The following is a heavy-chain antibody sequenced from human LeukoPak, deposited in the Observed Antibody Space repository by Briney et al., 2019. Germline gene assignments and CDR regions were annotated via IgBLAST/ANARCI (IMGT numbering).Heavy chain of an antibody. CDR2: IGSAGT. D-gene: IGHD3-10*01. Sequence: GGSLRLTCAASGFTIGTYAMTWVRQAPGKGLEWVSGIGSAGTYYADSVKGRFTISRDNSKNTLYLQMNSLRAEDTAVYYGAKNLDASGSYFPDEWGQGTLVTVSS. CDR1: GFTIGTYA. J-gene: IGHJ4*02. V-gene: IGHV3-23*01. CDR3: AKNLDASGSYFPDE.